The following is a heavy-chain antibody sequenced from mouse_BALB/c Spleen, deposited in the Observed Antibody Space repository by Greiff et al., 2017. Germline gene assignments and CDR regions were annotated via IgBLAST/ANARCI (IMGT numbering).Heavy chain of an antibody. CDR3: APNWDGFAY. CDR1: GFTFSSYG. J-gene: IGHJ3*01. Sequence: DVQLVESGGDLVKPGGSLKLSCAASGFTFSSYGMSWVRQTPDKRLEWVATISSGGSYTYYPDSVKGRFTISRDNAKNTLYLQMSSLKSEDTAMYYCAPNWDGFAYWGQGTLVTVSA. V-gene: IGHV5-6*01. CDR2: ISSGGSYT. D-gene: IGHD4-1*01.